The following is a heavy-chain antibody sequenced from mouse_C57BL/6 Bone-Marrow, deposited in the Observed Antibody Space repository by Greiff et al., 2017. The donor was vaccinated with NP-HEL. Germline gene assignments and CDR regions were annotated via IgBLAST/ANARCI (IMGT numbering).Heavy chain of an antibody. V-gene: IGHV1-64*01. D-gene: IGHD1-1*01. CDR1: GYTFTSYW. J-gene: IGHJ3*01. Sequence: QVQLKQPGAELVKPGASVKLSCKASGYTFTSYWMHWVKQRPGQGLEWIGMIHPNSGSTNYNEKFKSKATLTVDKSSSTAYMQLSSLTSEDSAVYYCARDTVNYAWFAYWGQGTLVTVAA. CDR3: ARDTVNYAWFAY. CDR2: IHPNSGST.